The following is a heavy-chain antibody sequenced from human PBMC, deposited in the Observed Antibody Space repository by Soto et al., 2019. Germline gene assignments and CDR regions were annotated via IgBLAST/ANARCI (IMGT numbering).Heavy chain of an antibody. CDR1: GGSISSYY. Sequence: SETLSLTCTVSGGSISSYYWSWIRQPPGKGLERIGYIYYSGSTNYNPSLKSRVTISVDTSKNQFSLKLSSVTAADTAVYYCARHGDENWFDPWGQGTLVTVSS. J-gene: IGHJ5*02. D-gene: IGHD2-21*01. CDR3: ARHGDENWFDP. V-gene: IGHV4-59*08. CDR2: IYYSGST.